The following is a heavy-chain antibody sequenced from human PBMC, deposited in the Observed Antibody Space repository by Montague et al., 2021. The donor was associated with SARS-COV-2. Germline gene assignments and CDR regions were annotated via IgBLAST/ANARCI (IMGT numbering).Heavy chain of an antibody. CDR1: GDSISTYY. CDR3: ARGGATYYYDTSGYVNAFDT. V-gene: IGHV4-59*07. CDR2: IYYNGYT. J-gene: IGHJ3*02. Sequence: SDTLSLTCTVSGDSISTYYWSWIRQPPGKGQEWIGYIYYNGYTNYNPSLKSRVTISVDTSKNQFSLRLSSVTAADTAVYFCARGGATYYYDTSGYVNAFDTWGQGTMVTVSS. D-gene: IGHD3-22*01.